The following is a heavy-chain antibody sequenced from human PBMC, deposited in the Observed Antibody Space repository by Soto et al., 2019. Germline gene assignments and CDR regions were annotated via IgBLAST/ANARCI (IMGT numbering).Heavy chain of an antibody. CDR2: ISTYNGNT. J-gene: IGHJ4*02. CDR1: GYTFTTFG. V-gene: IGHV1-18*01. Sequence: QVQLVQSGAEVKNPGASVKVSCKASGYTFTTFGISWVRQAPGQGLEWMGWISTYNGNTNYAQNLQDRVTMTTDTSTTTAYMELRSLRSDDTAVYYCAREYCSNGVCYDPHYWGQGTLVTVSS. D-gene: IGHD2-8*01. CDR3: AREYCSNGVCYDPHY.